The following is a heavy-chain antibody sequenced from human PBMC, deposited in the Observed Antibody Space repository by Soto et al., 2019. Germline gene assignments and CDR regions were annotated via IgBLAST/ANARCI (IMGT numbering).Heavy chain of an antibody. CDR1: GYTFTSYD. V-gene: IGHV1-8*01. D-gene: IGHD3-3*01. CDR2: MNPNSGNT. J-gene: IGHJ4*02. Sequence: QVPLVQSGAEVKKPGASVKVSCKASGYTFTSYDINWVRQATGQGIEWMGWMNPNSGNTGYAQKFQGRVTMTRNTSISTAYMELSSLRSEDTAVYYCARGFGYDFWSGYYLGYWGQGTLVTVSS. CDR3: ARGFGYDFWSGYYLGY.